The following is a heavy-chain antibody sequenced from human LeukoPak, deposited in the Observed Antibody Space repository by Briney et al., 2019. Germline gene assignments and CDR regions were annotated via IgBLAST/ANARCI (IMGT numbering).Heavy chain of an antibody. Sequence: SQTLSLTCSVSGGSIRSGDYYWNWIRQPPGKGLEWIGEINHSGSTNYNPSLKSRVTISVDTSKNQFSLKLSSVTAADTAVYYCARDPGYYGSGSDYYFDYWGQGTLVTVSS. D-gene: IGHD3-10*01. CDR2: INHSGST. CDR3: ARDPGYYGSGSDYYFDY. CDR1: GGSIRSGDYY. J-gene: IGHJ4*02. V-gene: IGHV4-30-4*08.